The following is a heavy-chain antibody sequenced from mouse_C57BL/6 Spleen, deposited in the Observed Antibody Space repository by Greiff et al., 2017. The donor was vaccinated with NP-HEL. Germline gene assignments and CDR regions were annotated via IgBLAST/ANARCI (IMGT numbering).Heavy chain of an antibody. Sequence: VQLQQSGPELVKPGASVKISCKASGYTFTDYYMNWVKQSHGKSLEWIGDINPNNGGTSYNQKFKGKATLTVDKSSSTAYMELRSLTSGDSAVYYCARGELANCAVFAYWGQGTLVTVSA. D-gene: IGHD4-1*01. J-gene: IGHJ3*01. CDR3: ARGELANCAVFAY. V-gene: IGHV1-26*01. CDR2: INPNNGGT. CDR1: GYTFTDYY.